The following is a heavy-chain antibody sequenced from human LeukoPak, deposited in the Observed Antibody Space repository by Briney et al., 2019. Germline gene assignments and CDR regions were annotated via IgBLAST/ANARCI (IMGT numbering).Heavy chain of an antibody. D-gene: IGHD1-7*01. CDR2: INPNSADT. V-gene: IGHV1-2*02. J-gene: IGHJ4*02. CDR3: ARPLTGTSWYYFDY. CDR1: GYTLTDYY. Sequence: GASVKVSCKASGYTLTDYYVHWVRQAPGQGLEWMGWINPNSADTSYAQKFRGRVMMTRDTSINTAYVVLSGLKSDATAVYYCARPLTGTSWYYFDYWGQGTLVTVSS.